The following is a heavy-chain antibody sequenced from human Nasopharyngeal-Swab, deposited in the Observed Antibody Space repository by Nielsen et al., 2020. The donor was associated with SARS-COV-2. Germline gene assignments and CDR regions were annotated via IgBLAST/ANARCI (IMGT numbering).Heavy chain of an antibody. Sequence: GESLKISCAASGFTFSSYAMHWVRQAPGKGLEWVAVISYDGSKKYYADSVKGRFTISRDNSKNTLYLQMNSLRAEDPAVYYCARDQGSSWYTYYYYYGMDVWGQGTTVTVSS. CDR2: ISYDGSKK. V-gene: IGHV3-30-3*01. CDR3: ARDQGSSWYTYYYYYGMDV. J-gene: IGHJ6*02. D-gene: IGHD6-13*01. CDR1: GFTFSSYA.